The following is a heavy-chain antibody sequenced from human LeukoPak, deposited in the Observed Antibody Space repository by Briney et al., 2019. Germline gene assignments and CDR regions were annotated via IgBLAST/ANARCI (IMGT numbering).Heavy chain of an antibody. CDR3: ARQVSGWAAIDY. J-gene: IGHJ4*02. Sequence: PSETLSLTCTVSGGSISSYYWSWIRQPPGKGLEWIGYISYSRSTNYNPSLKSRVTISGDTSKNQFSLKLSSVTAADTAVYYCARQVSGWAAIDYWGQGTLVTVSS. D-gene: IGHD6-19*01. CDR2: ISYSRST. V-gene: IGHV4-59*08. CDR1: GGSISSYY.